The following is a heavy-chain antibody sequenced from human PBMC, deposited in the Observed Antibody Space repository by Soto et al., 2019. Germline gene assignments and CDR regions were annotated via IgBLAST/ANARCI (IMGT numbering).Heavy chain of an antibody. Sequence: GESLKISCKASGYRFDTYWIGWVRQMPGKGLEWMGLIHPGDTTTRYSPSFQGQVTLSADKSITTAYLQWNSLKASDTAIYYCATLGPRGCSGVGCYTYWGQGTLVTVSS. J-gene: IGHJ4*02. V-gene: IGHV5-51*01. CDR2: IHPGDTTT. CDR1: GYRFDTYW. CDR3: ATLGPRGCSGVGCYTY. D-gene: IGHD2-15*01.